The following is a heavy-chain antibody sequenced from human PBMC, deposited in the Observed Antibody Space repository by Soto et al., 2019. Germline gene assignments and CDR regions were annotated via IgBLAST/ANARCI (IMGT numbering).Heavy chain of an antibody. Sequence: GGSLRLSCAASGFTFSSYSMNWVRQAPGKGLEWVSYISSSSSTIYYADSVKGRFTISRDNAKNSLYLQMNSLRAEDTAVYYCARGQQFNPPDRYRLAYCGGDCYLVAWGQGTLVTVSS. CDR2: ISSSSSTI. CDR3: ARGQQFNPPDRYRLAYCGGDCYLVA. V-gene: IGHV3-48*01. J-gene: IGHJ4*02. D-gene: IGHD2-21*01. CDR1: GFTFSSYS.